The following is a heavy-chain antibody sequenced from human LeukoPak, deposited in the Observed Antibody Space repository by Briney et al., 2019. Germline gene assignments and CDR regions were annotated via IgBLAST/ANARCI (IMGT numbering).Heavy chain of an antibody. J-gene: IGHJ5*02. CDR2: ISGDGGST. V-gene: IGHV3-43*02. CDR3: AKDLYPEYSYARRDWFDP. D-gene: IGHD5-18*01. CDR1: GFTFDDYA. Sequence: GGSLRLSCAASGFTFDDYAMHWVRQAPGKGLKWVSLISGDGGSTYYADSVKGRFTISRDNSKNSLYLQMNSLRTEDTALYYCAKDLYPEYSYARRDWFDPWGQGTLVTVSS.